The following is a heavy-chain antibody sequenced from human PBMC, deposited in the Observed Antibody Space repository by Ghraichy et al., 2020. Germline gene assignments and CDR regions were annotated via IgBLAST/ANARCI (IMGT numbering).Heavy chain of an antibody. CDR2: INAENGDT. CDR3: ARGGLVWAFYFDY. J-gene: IGHJ4*02. V-gene: IGHV1-2*02. Sequence: ASVKVSCKASGYPVSDYFFHWVRQAPGQGLEWMGWINAENGDTHYAQKFQGRVTMTLDTPTDTAHMEMTGLKSDDTAVYYCARGGLVWAFYFDYWGQGTLVTVSS. D-gene: IGHD5/OR15-5a*01. CDR1: GYPVSDYF.